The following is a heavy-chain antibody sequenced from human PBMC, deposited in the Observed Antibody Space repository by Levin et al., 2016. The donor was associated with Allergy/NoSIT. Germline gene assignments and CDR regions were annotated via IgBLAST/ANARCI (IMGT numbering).Heavy chain of an antibody. J-gene: IGHJ4*02. CDR2: ISGSGGST. V-gene: IGHV3-23*01. D-gene: IGHD3-22*01. Sequence: VRQAPGKGLEWVSAISGSGGSTYYADSVKGRFTISRDNSKNTLYLQMNSLRAEDTAVYYCAKWGSSGYFKSFDYWGQGTLVTVSS. CDR3: AKWGSSGYFKSFDY.